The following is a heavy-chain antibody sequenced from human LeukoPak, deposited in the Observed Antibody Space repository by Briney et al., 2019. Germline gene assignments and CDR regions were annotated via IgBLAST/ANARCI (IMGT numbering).Heavy chain of an antibody. CDR3: AKDGGLWVSAHWGDS. CDR2: LTDSGGTT. Sequence: GGSLRLSCVASGFTFGNYAMGWLRQAPGRRPEWVSSLTDSGGTTYYVDSVKGRFAISRDNSKNTLFLQMNSLRAEDTAVYYCAKDGGLWVSAHWGDSWGRGTLVTVSS. D-gene: IGHD7-27*01. J-gene: IGHJ4*02. CDR1: GFTFGNYA. V-gene: IGHV3-23*01.